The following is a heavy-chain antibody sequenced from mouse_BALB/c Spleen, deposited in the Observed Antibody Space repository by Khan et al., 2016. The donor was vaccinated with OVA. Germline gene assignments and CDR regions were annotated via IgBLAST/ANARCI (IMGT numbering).Heavy chain of an antibody. V-gene: IGHV8-12*01. Sequence: QVTLKESGPGILQPSQTLSLTCSFSGFSLSSSGMGVRWIRQPSGKGLVWLAHIYWDDDKRYNPSLKSRLTVSKDTSRHHAFPNITNVDTAETATYYCAQIRWLHSYVMDYWGQGTSVIVSS. J-gene: IGHJ4*01. CDR1: GFSLSSSGMG. CDR2: IYWDDDK. CDR3: AQIRWLHSYVMDY. D-gene: IGHD2-3*01.